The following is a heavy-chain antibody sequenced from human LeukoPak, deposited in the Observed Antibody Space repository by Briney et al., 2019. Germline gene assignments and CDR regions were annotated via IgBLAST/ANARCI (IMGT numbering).Heavy chain of an antibody. V-gene: IGHV3-21*01. CDR3: ARSPIFGVVIEDAFDI. CDR2: ISSSSSYI. J-gene: IGHJ3*02. CDR1: GFTFSSYS. Sequence: GGSLRLSCAASGFTFSSYSMNWVRQAPGKGLEWVSSISSSSSYIYYADSVKGRFTISRDNAKDSLYLQMNSLRAEDTAVYYCARSPIFGVVIEDAFDIWGQGTMVTVSS. D-gene: IGHD3-3*01.